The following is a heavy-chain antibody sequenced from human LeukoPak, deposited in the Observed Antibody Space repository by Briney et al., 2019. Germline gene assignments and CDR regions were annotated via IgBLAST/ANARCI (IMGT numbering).Heavy chain of an antibody. CDR2: INPSGGST. Sequence: ASVKVSCKASGYTFTGYYMHWVRQAPGQGLEWMGIINPSGGSTSYAQKFQGRVTMTRDTSTSTVYMELSSLRSEDTAVYYCARSTTVTPFDYWGQGTLVTVSS. CDR1: GYTFTGYY. D-gene: IGHD4-17*01. J-gene: IGHJ4*02. V-gene: IGHV1-46*01. CDR3: ARSTTVTPFDY.